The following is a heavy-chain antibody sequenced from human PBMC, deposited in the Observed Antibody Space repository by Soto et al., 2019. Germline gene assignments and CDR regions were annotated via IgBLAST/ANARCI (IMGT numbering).Heavy chain of an antibody. V-gene: IGHV4-59*01. Sequence: SETLSLTCTVSGASISSSYWSWIRQPPGKGLEWIGFIHYSGSSNYNPSLKSRVTMSVDTSKNQFSLKLNSVTAADTAVYYCARDYQWSFDYWGQGTLVTVSS. J-gene: IGHJ4*02. D-gene: IGHD3-22*01. CDR2: IHYSGSS. CDR3: ARDYQWSFDY. CDR1: GASISSSY.